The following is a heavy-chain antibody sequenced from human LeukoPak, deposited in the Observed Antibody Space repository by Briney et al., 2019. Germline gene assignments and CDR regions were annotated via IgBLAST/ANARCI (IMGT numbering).Heavy chain of an antibody. D-gene: IGHD3-10*01. J-gene: IGHJ4*02. V-gene: IGHV3-30-3*01. CDR2: ISYDGSNK. CDR1: GFTFSSYA. Sequence: PGRFLRLSCAASGFTFSSYAMHWVRQAPGKGLEWVAVISYDGSNKYYADSVKGRFTISRDNSENTLYLQMNSLRAEDTAVYYCARALWFGEPSGGDYWGQGTLVTVSS. CDR3: ARALWFGEPSGGDY.